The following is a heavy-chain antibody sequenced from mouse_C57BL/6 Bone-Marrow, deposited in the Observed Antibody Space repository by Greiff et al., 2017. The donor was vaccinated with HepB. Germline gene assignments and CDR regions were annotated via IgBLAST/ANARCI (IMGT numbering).Heavy chain of an antibody. J-gene: IGHJ4*01. CDR1: GYSFTGYY. CDR2: INPSTGGT. D-gene: IGHD4-1*01. Sequence: VHVKQSGPELVKPGASVKISCKASGYSFTGYYMNWVKQSPEKSLEWIGEINPSTGGTTYNQKFKAKATLTVDKSSSTAYMQLKSLTSEDSAVYYCARQTGPYYAMDYWGQGTSVTVSS. CDR3: ARQTGPYYAMDY. V-gene: IGHV1-42*01.